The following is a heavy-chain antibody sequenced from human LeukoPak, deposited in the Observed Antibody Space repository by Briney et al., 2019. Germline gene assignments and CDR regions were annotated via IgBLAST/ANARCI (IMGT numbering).Heavy chain of an antibody. J-gene: IGHJ6*02. D-gene: IGHD5-12*01. CDR3: ARDWLYGMDV. CDR2: IYYSGST. V-gene: IGHV4-31*03. CDR1: GGSISSGGYY. Sequence: SETLSLTCTVSGGSISSGGYYWSWIRQHPGKGLEWIGYIYYSGSTYYNPSLKSRVTITVDTSKNQFSLKLSSVTAADTAVYYCARDWLYGMDVWGQGTTVTVSS.